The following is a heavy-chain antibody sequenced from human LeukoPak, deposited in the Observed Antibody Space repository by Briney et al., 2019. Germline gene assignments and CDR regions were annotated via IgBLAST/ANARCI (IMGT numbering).Heavy chain of an antibody. V-gene: IGHV3-23*01. J-gene: IGHJ4*02. CDR1: GFTFSSYA. Sequence: PGGSLRLSCAASGFTFSSYAMSWVRQAPGKGLEWVSAISGSGGSTYYADSVKGRFTISRDNSKNTLYLQMNSLRAEDTAVYYCAKDRRGYCSSTGCSPFDYWGQGTLVTVSS. CDR2: ISGSGGST. CDR3: AKDRRGYCSSTGCSPFDY. D-gene: IGHD2-2*01.